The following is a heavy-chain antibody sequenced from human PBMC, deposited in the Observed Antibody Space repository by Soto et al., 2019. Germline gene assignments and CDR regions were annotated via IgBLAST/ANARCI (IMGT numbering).Heavy chain of an antibody. Sequence: GGSLRLSCAASGFTFSSYGMHWVRQAPGKGLEWVAVIWYDGSNKYYADSVKGRFTISRDNSKNTLYLQMNSLRAEDTAVYYCARVLLHITQNYYGMDVWGQGTTVTVSS. CDR2: IWYDGSNK. CDR3: ARVLLHITQNYYGMDV. J-gene: IGHJ6*02. V-gene: IGHV3-33*01. D-gene: IGHD3-10*01. CDR1: GFTFSSYG.